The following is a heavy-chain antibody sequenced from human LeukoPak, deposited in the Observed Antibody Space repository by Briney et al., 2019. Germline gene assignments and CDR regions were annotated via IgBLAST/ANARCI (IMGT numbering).Heavy chain of an antibody. J-gene: IGHJ4*02. CDR3: ARKPLSGGYGGTIDY. Sequence: QPGGSLRLSCATSGFTLSSYWMHWVRQVPGKGLEWLSRINNDGVSTSYADSVKGRFTISRDNAKNTLYLRMNSLRAEDTAIYYRARKPLSGGYGGTIDYWGQGTLVTVSS. V-gene: IGHV3-74*01. CDR2: INNDGVST. CDR1: GFTLSSYW. D-gene: IGHD5-12*01.